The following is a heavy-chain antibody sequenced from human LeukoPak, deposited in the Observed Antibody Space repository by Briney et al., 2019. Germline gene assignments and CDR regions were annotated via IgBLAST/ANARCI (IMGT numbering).Heavy chain of an antibody. D-gene: IGHD3-22*01. CDR1: GGSISSYY. Sequence: SETLSLTCTVSGGSISSYYWSWIRQPPGKGLEWIGYIYYSGSTNYNPSLKSRVTISVDTSKNQFSLKLSSVTAADTAVYYCARVATMIVVDIWGQGTIVTVSS. CDR2: IYYSGST. CDR3: ARVATMIVVDI. V-gene: IGHV4-59*01. J-gene: IGHJ3*02.